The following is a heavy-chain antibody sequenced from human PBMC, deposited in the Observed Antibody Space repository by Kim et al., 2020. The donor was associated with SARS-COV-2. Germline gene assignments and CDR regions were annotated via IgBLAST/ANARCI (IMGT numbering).Heavy chain of an antibody. J-gene: IGHJ4*02. CDR3: ANEYDFYDLSGYPGDY. D-gene: IGHD3-22*01. CDR2: MSFDGTNK. CDR1: GFTFSSYG. Sequence: GGSLRLSCVASGFTFSSYGIHWVRQAPGKGLEWVALMSFDGTNKNYAESVKGRFTISRDNSKNTLYLQLSSLRTEDTALYYCANEYDFYDLSGYPGDYWGPGTLVTASS. V-gene: IGHV3-30*18.